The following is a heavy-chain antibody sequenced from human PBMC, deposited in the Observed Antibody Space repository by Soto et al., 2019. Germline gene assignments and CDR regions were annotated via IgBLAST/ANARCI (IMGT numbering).Heavy chain of an antibody. D-gene: IGHD5-18*01. Sequence: SETLSLTCTVSGGSISSSSYYWGWIRQPPGKGLEWIGSIYYSGSTYYNPSLKSRATISVDTSKNQFSLKLSSVTAADTAVYYCARQADTAMVTDYFDYWGQGTLVTVSS. V-gene: IGHV4-39*01. CDR3: ARQADTAMVTDYFDY. CDR2: IYYSGST. CDR1: GGSISSSSYY. J-gene: IGHJ4*02.